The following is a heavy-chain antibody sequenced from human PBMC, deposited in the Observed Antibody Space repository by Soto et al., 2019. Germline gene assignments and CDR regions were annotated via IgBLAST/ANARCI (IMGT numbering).Heavy chain of an antibody. Sequence: GGPLRLSCAASGFTFSSYWMSWVRQAPGKGLERVANIKQDGSEKYYVDSVKGRYTISRDNAKNSLYLQMNSLRAEDTAVYYCARASSGWYDGPIDYWGQGTLVTVSS. CDR1: GFTFSSYW. J-gene: IGHJ4*02. V-gene: IGHV3-7*01. CDR3: ARASSGWYDGPIDY. CDR2: IKQDGSEK. D-gene: IGHD6-19*01.